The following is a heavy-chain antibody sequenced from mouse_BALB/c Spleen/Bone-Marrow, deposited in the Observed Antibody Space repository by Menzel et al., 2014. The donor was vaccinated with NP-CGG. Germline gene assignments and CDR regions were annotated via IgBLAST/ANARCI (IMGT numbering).Heavy chain of an antibody. CDR2: ISSGGGYT. CDR3: ARQESIYDGYYGGFTY. Sequence: EVKLIESGGGLVKPGGSLKLSCAASGFTFSSFAMSWVRQTPEKRLEWVATISSGGGYTYYPDSVKGRFTISRDNAKKRLYLQMSSLRSEDTAMYYCARQESIYDGYYGGFTYWGQGTLVTVSA. V-gene: IGHV5-9-3*01. J-gene: IGHJ3*01. CDR1: GFTFSSFA. D-gene: IGHD2-3*01.